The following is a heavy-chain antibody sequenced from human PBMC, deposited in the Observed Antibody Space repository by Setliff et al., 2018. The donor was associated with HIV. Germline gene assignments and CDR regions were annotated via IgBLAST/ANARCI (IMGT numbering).Heavy chain of an antibody. CDR3: ARSSRGSLRDLDY. Sequence: PSETLSLTCTVSGGSISNYYWSWIRQPPGKGLEWIGCGYYSGITHYDPSLKSRVFISVDASKNQFSLRLSSVTVADTAVYFCARSSRGSLRDLDYWGPGTLVTVSS. CDR1: GGSISNYY. V-gene: IGHV4-59*08. D-gene: IGHD2-21*02. CDR2: GYYSGIT. J-gene: IGHJ4*02.